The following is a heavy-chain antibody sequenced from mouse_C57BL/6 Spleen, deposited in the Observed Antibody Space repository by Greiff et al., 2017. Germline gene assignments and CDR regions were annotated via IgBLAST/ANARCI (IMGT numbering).Heavy chain of an antibody. CDR1: GYTFTNYW. Sequence: QVQLKQSGAELVRPGTSVKMSCKASGYTFTNYWIGWAKQRPGHGLEWIGDIYPGGGYTNYNEKFKGKATLTADKSSSTAYMQFSSLTSEDAAIYYCARYDDYAGFAYWGQGTLVTVSA. CDR3: ARYDDYAGFAY. CDR2: IYPGGGYT. V-gene: IGHV1-63*01. J-gene: IGHJ3*01. D-gene: IGHD2-13*01.